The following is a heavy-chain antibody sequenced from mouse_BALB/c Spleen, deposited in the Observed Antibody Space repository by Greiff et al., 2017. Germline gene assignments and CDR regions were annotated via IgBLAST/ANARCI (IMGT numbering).Heavy chain of an antibody. CDR1: GDSITSGY. J-gene: IGHJ1*01. D-gene: IGHD5-5*01. Sequence: EVKLQESGPSLVKPSQTLSLTCSVTGDSITSGYWNWIRKFPGNKLEYMGYISYSGSTYYNPSLKSRISITRDTSKNQYYLQLNSVTTEDTATYYCARLLPSYWYFDVWGAGTTVTVSS. CDR2: ISYSGST. CDR3: ARLLPSYWYFDV. V-gene: IGHV3-8*02.